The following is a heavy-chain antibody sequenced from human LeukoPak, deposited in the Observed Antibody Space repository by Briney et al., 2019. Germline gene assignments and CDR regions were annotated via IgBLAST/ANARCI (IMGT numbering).Heavy chain of an antibody. J-gene: IGHJ3*02. CDR3: ARDLVLRYFDWFPGAFDI. CDR1: GGSISSSSYY. CDR2: MYYSGST. D-gene: IGHD3-9*01. V-gene: IGHV4-39*07. Sequence: PSEALSLTCTVSGGSISSSSYYWGWIRQPPGKGLGWLGSMYYSGSTYYNPSLKSRVTISVDMPKNQFSLELSSVTAADTAVYYCARDLVLRYFDWFPGAFDIWGQGTMVTVSS.